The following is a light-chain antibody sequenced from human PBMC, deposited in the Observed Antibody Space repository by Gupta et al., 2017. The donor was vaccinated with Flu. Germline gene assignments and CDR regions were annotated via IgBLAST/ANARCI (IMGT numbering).Light chain of an antibody. CDR2: QDT. Sequence: PGQTASITCSGDKLGDKYAFWYQQKPGQSPVLGIYQDTKRPSGIPERFSGSNSENTATLTISGTQALDEADYYCQAWDSSTYVFGTGTKVTVL. V-gene: IGLV3-1*01. J-gene: IGLJ1*01. CDR1: KLGDKY. CDR3: QAWDSSTYV.